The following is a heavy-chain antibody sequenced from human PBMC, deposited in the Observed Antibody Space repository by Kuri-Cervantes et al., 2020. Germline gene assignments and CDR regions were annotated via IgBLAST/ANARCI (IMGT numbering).Heavy chain of an antibody. CDR2: INSDGSTT. D-gene: IGHD7-27*01. V-gene: IGHV3-74*01. CDR1: GITFTDYW. J-gene: IGHJ3*02. CDR3: AKALTGATNAFDI. Sequence: GESLKISCAASGITFTDYWMHWVRQAPGKGLVWVSRINSDGSTTSYADSVKGRLTISRDHAKNTLYLQMNSLRAEDTAVYYCAKALTGATNAFDIWGQGMMVTVSS.